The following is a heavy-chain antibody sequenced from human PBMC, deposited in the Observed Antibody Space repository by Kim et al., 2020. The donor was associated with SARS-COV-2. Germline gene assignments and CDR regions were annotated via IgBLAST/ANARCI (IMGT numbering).Heavy chain of an antibody. J-gene: IGHJ3*02. CDR1: GFIFSGSA. CDR2: IRSKANSYAT. CDR3: TRVPGPTLAFWDAFD. D-gene: IGHD1-1*01. V-gene: IGHV3-73*01. Sequence: GGSLRLSCAASGFIFSGSAMHWVRQASGKGLEWVGRIRSKANSYATSYASSVKGRFTISRDDSKTTTYLQMNSLKTEDTAVYYCTRVPGPTLAFWDAFD.